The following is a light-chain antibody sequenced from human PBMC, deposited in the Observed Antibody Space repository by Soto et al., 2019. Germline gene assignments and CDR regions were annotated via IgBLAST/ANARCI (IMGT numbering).Light chain of an antibody. CDR2: GVS. CDR1: QNLYNA. V-gene: IGKV3-15*01. Sequence: EIILTQSPATLSVSPGDRVSLSCRGSQNLYNALAWYQQKPGQVPRLLIYGVSTRASGVPARFSGSGSGTHFTLTISGLQSEDSALYLCQQHIYWPITFGQGTRLEIK. CDR3: QQHIYWPIT. J-gene: IGKJ5*01.